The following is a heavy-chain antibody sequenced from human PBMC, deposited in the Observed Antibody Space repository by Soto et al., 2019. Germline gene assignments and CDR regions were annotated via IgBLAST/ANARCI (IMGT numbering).Heavy chain of an antibody. CDR3: AKADGEQWLIPHLDN. CDR2: ISCCGGST. Sequence: GGSLRLSCEASGFNFKKFAMGWVRQSPGEGLEWVSGISCCGGSTFYADSVKGRFSLARDDSKNTLSLQLNSLRVEDTAHYYCAKADGEQWLIPHLDNWGQGTQVTVS. J-gene: IGHJ1*01. D-gene: IGHD6-19*01. V-gene: IGHV3-23*01. CDR1: GFNFKKFA.